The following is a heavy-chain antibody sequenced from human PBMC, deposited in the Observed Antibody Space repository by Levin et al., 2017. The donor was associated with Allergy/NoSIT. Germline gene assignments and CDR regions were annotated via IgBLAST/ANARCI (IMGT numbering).Heavy chain of an antibody. V-gene: IGHV1-2*06. CDR3: ARVREGVLLEAFDI. J-gene: IGHJ3*02. CDR2: INPNSGGT. Sequence: GESLKISCKASGYTFTGYYMHWVRQAPGQGLEWMGRINPNSGGTNYAQKFQGRVTMTRDTSISTAYMELSRLRSDDTAVYYCARVREGVLLEAFDIWGQGTMVTVSS. D-gene: IGHD1-26*01. CDR1: GYTFTGYY.